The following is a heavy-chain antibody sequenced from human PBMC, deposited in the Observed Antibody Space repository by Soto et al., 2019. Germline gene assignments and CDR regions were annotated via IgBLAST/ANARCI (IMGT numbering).Heavy chain of an antibody. J-gene: IGHJ4*02. CDR3: ARLEGLAPISYYFDF. D-gene: IGHD3-9*01. V-gene: IGHV4-39*01. Sequence: QLQLQESGPGLVKPSETLSLTCSVSDDSINSDKYYWGWIRQPPGKGLEWIGSIYYRGNAYFNPSLQTRVTIPLDKSKSQFSPKLNSVAAADSPVYFCARLEGLAPISYYFDFWGPGAMVTVSS. CDR1: DDSINSDKYY. CDR2: IYYRGNA.